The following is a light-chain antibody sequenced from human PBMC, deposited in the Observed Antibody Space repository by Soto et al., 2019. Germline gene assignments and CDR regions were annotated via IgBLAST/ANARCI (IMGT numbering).Light chain of an antibody. CDR2: DVS. V-gene: IGLV2-14*01. Sequence: QSALTQPASVSGSPGQSITISCVGTSSDIDDYNYVSWYQQHPGKVPKVIIYDVSNRPSGVSYRFSATKSGNTASLTISGLQAEDEADYYCCSYTRSGTIIFGTGTKVTVL. CDR3: CSYTRSGTII. CDR1: SSDIDDYNY. J-gene: IGLJ1*01.